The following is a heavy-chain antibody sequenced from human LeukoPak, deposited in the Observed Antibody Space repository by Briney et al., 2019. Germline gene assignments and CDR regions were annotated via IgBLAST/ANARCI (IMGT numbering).Heavy chain of an antibody. V-gene: IGHV3-66*01. Sequence: GGSLRLSCAASEFSVGSNYMTWVRQAPGKGLEWVSLIYSGGSTYYADSVKGRFTISRDNSKNTLYLQMNSLRAEDTAVYYCARDYYCSRAQGKASDYWGQGTLDTVSS. D-gene: IGHD2-2*01. CDR1: EFSVGSNY. J-gene: IGHJ4*02. CDR3: ARDYYCSRAQGKASDY. CDR2: IYSGGST.